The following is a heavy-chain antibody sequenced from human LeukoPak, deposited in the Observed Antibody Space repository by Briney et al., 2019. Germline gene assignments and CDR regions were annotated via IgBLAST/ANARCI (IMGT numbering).Heavy chain of an antibody. J-gene: IGHJ6*02. CDR3: ARDSARITIFGVVIEDGMDV. Sequence: GGSLRLSCAASGFTFSDYYMSWIRQAPGKGLEWVSYISSSGSTIYYADSVKGRFTISRDNAKNSLYLQMNSLRAEDTAVYYCARDSARITIFGVVIEDGMDVWGQGTTVTVS. V-gene: IGHV3-11*01. CDR2: ISSSGSTI. CDR1: GFTFSDYY. D-gene: IGHD3-3*01.